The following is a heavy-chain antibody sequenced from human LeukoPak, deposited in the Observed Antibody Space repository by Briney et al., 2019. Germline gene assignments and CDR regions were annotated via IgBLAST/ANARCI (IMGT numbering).Heavy chain of an antibody. CDR2: INPSGGST. J-gene: IGHJ5*02. CDR1: GYTFTSYY. D-gene: IGHD6-13*01. CDR3: ASDVLSTLAAARFDP. Sequence: GASVKVSCKASGYTFTSYYMHWVRQAPGQGLEWMGIINPSGGSTSYAQKFQGRVTMTRDTSTSTVYMELSSLRSEDTAVYYCASDVLSTLAAARFDPWGQGTLVTVSS. V-gene: IGHV1-46*01.